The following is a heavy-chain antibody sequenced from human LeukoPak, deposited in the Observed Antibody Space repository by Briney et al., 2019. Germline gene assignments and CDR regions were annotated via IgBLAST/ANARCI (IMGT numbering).Heavy chain of an antibody. J-gene: IGHJ4*02. V-gene: IGHV3-23*01. D-gene: IGHD3-10*01. Sequence: QSSETLSLTCTVSGGSISSSSYYWGWIRQPPGKGLEWVSAISPGGDIPYYADSVKGRFTISRDNSKYTVSLQMRSLRDEDTATYYCVRDDGWLFYNHWGQGTLVTVSS. CDR3: VRDDGWLFYNH. CDR1: GGSISSSSYY. CDR2: ISPGGDIP.